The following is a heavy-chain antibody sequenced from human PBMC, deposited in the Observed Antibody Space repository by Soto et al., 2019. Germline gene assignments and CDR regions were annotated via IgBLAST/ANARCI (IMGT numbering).Heavy chain of an antibody. CDR1: GFTFSSYA. V-gene: IGHV3-30-3*01. J-gene: IGHJ6*02. CDR2: ISYDGSNK. D-gene: IGHD3-3*01. CDR3: ARETYYDFWSGPYYGMDV. Sequence: GGSLRLSCAASGFTFSSYAMHWVRQAPGKGLEWVAVISYDGSNKYYADSVKGRFTISRDNSKNTLYLQMNSLRAEDTAVYYCARETYYDFWSGPYYGMDVCGQVTTVTVS.